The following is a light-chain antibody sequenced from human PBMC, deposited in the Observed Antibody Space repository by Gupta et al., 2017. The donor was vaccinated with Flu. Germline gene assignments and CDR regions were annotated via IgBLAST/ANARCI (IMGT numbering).Light chain of an antibody. CDR3: QHFYDLSSFS. Sequence: DIQMTQSPSSLSASVGDRVTITCQASQDIATYLNWYQHKPGKAPKPLIYAASSLEAGVPSRFSGSGFGTDFTLTISSLQPEDIATYYCQHFYDLSSFSFGQGTKLDIK. CDR1: QDIATY. CDR2: AAS. V-gene: IGKV1-33*01. J-gene: IGKJ2*03.